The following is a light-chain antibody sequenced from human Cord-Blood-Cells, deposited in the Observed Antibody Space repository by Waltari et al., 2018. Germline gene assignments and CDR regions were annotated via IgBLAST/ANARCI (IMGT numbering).Light chain of an antibody. V-gene: IGKV4-1*01. CDR1: QSVLYSSNTKNY. J-gene: IGKJ2*03. CDR3: QQYYSTPYS. Sequence: DTVMTQSPDSLAVSLGERATINCKSSQSVLYSSNTKNYLAWYQQKPGQPLKLLIYWASSRGAGVPDRFSGSGSGTDFTLTISSLQAEDVAVYYCQQYYSTPYSFGQGTKLEIK. CDR2: WAS.